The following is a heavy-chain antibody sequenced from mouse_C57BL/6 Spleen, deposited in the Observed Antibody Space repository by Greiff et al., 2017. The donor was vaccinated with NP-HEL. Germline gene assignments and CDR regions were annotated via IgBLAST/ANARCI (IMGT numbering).Heavy chain of an antibody. V-gene: IGHV1-22*01. CDR2: INPNNGGT. J-gene: IGHJ1*03. Sequence: VQLKQSGPELVKPGASVKMSCKASGYTFTDYNMHWVKQSHGKSLEWIGYINPNNGGTSYNQKFKGKATLTVNKSSSTAYMELRSLTSEDSAVYYCARPHYYGSSYGWYFDVWGTGTTVTVSS. CDR1: GYTFTDYN. D-gene: IGHD1-1*01. CDR3: ARPHYYGSSYGWYFDV.